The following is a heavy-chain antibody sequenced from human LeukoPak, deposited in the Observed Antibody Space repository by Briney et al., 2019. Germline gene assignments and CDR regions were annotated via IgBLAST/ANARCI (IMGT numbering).Heavy chain of an antibody. V-gene: IGHV3-23*01. CDR2: ISDSGGST. J-gene: IGHJ4*02. Sequence: GGSLRLSCAASGFTFSSYAMSWVRQAPGKGLEWVSGISDSGGSTYYADSVKGRFTISRDNSKNTLYLQMNSLRAEDTAVYYCARGPVSTSGEGYFDYWGQGTLVTVSS. CDR3: ARGPVSTSGEGYFDY. CDR1: GFTFSSYA. D-gene: IGHD2-2*01.